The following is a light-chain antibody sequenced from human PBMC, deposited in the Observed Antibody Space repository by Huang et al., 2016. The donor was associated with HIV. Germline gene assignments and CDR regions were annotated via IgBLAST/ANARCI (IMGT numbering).Light chain of an antibody. CDR3: QQYYNSPRT. V-gene: IGKV4-1*01. J-gene: IGKJ2*01. CDR1: QSVLSNSNNKNY. CDR2: WAS. Sequence: DIVMTQSPDCMAVSLGERATINCKSSQSVLSNSNNKNYLAWYQQTPGQPPKLLLYWASARESGVPDRFSGSGSGTDFTLTISSLQAEDIAVYYCQQYYNSPRTFGQGTKLEIK.